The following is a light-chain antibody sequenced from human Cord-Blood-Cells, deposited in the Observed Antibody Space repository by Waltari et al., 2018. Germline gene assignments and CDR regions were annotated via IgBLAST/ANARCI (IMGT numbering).Light chain of an antibody. Sequence: DIQMNWSPSSLSASVEDRVTITCQESQDISNYLNWYQQKPGKAPKLLIYDASNLETGVPSRFSGSGSGTDFTFTISSLQPEDIATYYCQQYDNLPTFGGGTKVEIK. CDR3: QQYDNLPT. V-gene: IGKV1-33*01. CDR1: QDISNY. CDR2: DAS. J-gene: IGKJ4*01.